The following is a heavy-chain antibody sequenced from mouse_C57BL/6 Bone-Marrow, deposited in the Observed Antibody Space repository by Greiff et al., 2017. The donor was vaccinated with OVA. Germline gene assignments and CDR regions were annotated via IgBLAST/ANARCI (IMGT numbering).Heavy chain of an antibody. Sequence: VHVKQSVAELVRPGASVKLSCTASGFNIKNTYMPWVKQRPEQGLEWIGRIDPANDNTKYAPKFQGQATMTADTSSNTAYLQSSILSSEDTAVYCGASGNVVSSFYAMDYWGQGTSVTVAS. CDR3: ASGNVVSSFYAMDY. CDR1: GFNIKNTY. D-gene: IGHD1-1*01. CDR2: IDPANDNT. V-gene: IGHV14-3*01. J-gene: IGHJ4*01.